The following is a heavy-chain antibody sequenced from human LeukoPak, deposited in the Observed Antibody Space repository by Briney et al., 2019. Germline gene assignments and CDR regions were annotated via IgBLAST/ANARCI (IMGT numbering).Heavy chain of an antibody. Sequence: GGSLRLSCAAAGFTFSSHSMNWVRQAPGKGLEWVSYISGSSTIYYTDSVKGRFTVSRGNAKNSLYLQMNSLRAEDTAVYYCAKAGDHYYYYMDVWGKGTTVTVSS. CDR3: AKAGDHYYYYMDV. CDR2: ISGSSTI. D-gene: IGHD3-16*01. V-gene: IGHV3-48*01. J-gene: IGHJ6*03. CDR1: GFTFSSHS.